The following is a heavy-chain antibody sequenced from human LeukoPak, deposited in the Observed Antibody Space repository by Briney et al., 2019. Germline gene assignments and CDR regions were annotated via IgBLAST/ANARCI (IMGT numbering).Heavy chain of an antibody. J-gene: IGHJ4*02. D-gene: IGHD6-19*01. V-gene: IGHV1-2*02. CDR3: ARPYSSGWTTGY. CDR1: GYTFTGYY. Sequence: GASVKVSCKASGYTFTGYYMHWVRQAPGQGLEWMGWINPNSGGTNFAQKFQGRVTMTRDTSISTAYMELSRLRSDDTAVYHCARPYSSGWTTGYWGQGTLVTVSS. CDR2: INPNSGGT.